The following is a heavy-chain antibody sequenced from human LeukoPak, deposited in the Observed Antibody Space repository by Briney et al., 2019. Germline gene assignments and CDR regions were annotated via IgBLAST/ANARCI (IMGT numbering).Heavy chain of an antibody. CDR1: GFTFSSYG. D-gene: IGHD3-10*01. CDR3: ARLSAYYYGSYFYYYMDV. CDR2: IKQDESER. V-gene: IGHV3-7*01. J-gene: IGHJ6*03. Sequence: GGSLRLSCAASGFTFSSYGIHWVRQPPGKGPEWVANIKQDESERYSVDSVKGRFTISRDNAKNSVYLHMNSLRAEDTALYYCARLSAYYYGSYFYYYMDVWGKGTTVTVSS.